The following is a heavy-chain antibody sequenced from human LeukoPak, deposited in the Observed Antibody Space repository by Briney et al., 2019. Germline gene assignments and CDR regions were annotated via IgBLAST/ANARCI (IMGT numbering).Heavy chain of an antibody. CDR2: IYYSGST. V-gene: IGHV4-59*12. J-gene: IGHJ6*02. Sequence: SETLSLTCTVSGGSISSYYWSWIRQPPGKGLEWIGYIYYSGSTNYNPSLKSRVTISVDTSKNQFSLKLSSVTAADTAVYYCARGPLGRITIFGVVVATSSGMDVWGQGTTVTVSS. CDR3: ARGPLGRITIFGVVVATSSGMDV. D-gene: IGHD3-3*01. CDR1: GGSISSYY.